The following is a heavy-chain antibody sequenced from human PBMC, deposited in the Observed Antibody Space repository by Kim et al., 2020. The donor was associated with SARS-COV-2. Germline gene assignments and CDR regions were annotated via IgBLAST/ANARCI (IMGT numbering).Heavy chain of an antibody. D-gene: IGHD6-19*01. CDR3: ATESSGGYLFDY. CDR1: GYTFTSYY. Sequence: ASVKVSCKASGYTFTSYYMHWVRQAPGQGLEWMGIINPSGGSTSYAQKFQGRVTMTRDTSTSTAYMELSSLRSEDTAVYYCATESSGGYLFDYWGQGTLVTVSS. V-gene: IGHV1-46*01. J-gene: IGHJ4*02. CDR2: INPSGGST.